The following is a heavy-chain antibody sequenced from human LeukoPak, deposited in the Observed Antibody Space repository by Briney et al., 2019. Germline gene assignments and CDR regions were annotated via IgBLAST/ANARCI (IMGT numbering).Heavy chain of an antibody. CDR2: ISYDGSNK. V-gene: IGHV3-30-3*01. J-gene: IGHJ6*02. CDR3: ARPYSGSYYWGMDV. CDR1: GFTFSDYY. D-gene: IGHD1-26*01. Sequence: GGSLRLSCAASGFTFSDYYMSWVRQAPGKGLEWVAVISYDGSNKYYADSVKDRFTISRDNSKNTLYLQMNSLRADDTAVYYCARPYSGSYYWGMDVWGQGTTVTVSS.